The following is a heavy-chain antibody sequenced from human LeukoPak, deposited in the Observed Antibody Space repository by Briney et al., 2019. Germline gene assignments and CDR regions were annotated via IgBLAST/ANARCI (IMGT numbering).Heavy chain of an antibody. CDR3: ARLSVIVGAALEYYYYYMDV. V-gene: IGHV4-59*12. CDR1: GGSISSYY. D-gene: IGHD1-26*01. Sequence: SETLSLTCTVSGGSISSYYWSWIRQPPGKGLEWIGYIYYSGSTNYNPSLKSRVTISADKSKNQVSLKLTSVTAADTAVYYCARLSVIVGAALEYYYYYMDVWGQGTTVTVSS. J-gene: IGHJ6*03. CDR2: IYYSGST.